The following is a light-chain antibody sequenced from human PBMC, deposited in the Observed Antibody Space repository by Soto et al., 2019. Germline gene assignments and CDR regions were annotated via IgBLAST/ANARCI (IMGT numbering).Light chain of an antibody. CDR3: QQSASTPYT. J-gene: IGKJ2*01. CDR2: AAS. Sequence: DIQMTQSPSSLSASVGDRVTITCRASQSISTNLNWYQQRPGKAPKLPIYAASSLQRGVPSRFSGSGSGTDFTLTVNSLRHDDFATYYCQQSASTPYTFGQGTKVDIK. CDR1: QSISTN. V-gene: IGKV1-39*01.